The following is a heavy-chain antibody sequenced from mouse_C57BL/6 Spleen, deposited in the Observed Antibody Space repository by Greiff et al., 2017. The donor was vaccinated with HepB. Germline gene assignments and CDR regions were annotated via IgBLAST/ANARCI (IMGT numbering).Heavy chain of an antibody. CDR1: GYTFTSYW. CDR2: IYPGNSDT. J-gene: IGHJ4*01. V-gene: IGHV1-5*01. D-gene: IGHD2-4*01. Sequence: EVQLQQSGPVLARPGASVKMSCKTSGYTFTSYWMHWVKQRPGQGLEWIGAIYPGNSDTSYNQNFKGKAKLTAVTSASTAYMELSSLTTEDSAVYYCTRDDYDFYYAMDYWGQGTSVTVSS. CDR3: TRDDYDFYYAMDY.